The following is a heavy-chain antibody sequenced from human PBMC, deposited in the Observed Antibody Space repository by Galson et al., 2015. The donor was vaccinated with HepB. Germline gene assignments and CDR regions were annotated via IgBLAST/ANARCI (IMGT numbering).Heavy chain of an antibody. Sequence: SLRLSCAASGFTFRNFWMSWVRQAPGKGLEWVANINQYGNDKYYVDSVKGRFTISRDNVKNSLSLQMNSLRVEDTAVYYCARDVGDGYSLGVGAFVAWGQGTMVTVSS. CDR2: INQYGNDK. D-gene: IGHD5-24*01. CDR1: GFTFRNFW. V-gene: IGHV3-7*01. CDR3: ARDVGDGYSLGVGAFVA. J-gene: IGHJ3*01.